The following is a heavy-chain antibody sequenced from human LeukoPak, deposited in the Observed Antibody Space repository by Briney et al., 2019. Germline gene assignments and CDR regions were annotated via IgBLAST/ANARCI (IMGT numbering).Heavy chain of an antibody. J-gene: IGHJ4*02. Sequence: SGGSLRLSCAASGFTFSSYSMNWIRQPPGKGLEWVSSIISSSSSMYYADSVKGRFTVSRDNSKNTLYLQMNSLRAEDTAVYYCAKVSDSSWYSGYFDYWGQGTLVTVSS. V-gene: IGHV3-21*01. D-gene: IGHD6-13*01. CDR3: AKVSDSSWYSGYFDY. CDR1: GFTFSSYS. CDR2: IISSSSSM.